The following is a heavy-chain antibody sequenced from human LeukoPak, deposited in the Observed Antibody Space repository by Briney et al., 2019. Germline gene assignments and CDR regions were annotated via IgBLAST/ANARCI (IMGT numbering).Heavy chain of an antibody. D-gene: IGHD1-14*01. Sequence: GGSLRLSCAASGFTFSSYAMHWVRQAPGKGLEWVAVISYDGSNKYYADSVKGRFTISRDNSKNTLYLQMNSLRAEDTAVYYCAKGPEYTRVDYWGQGTLVTVSS. V-gene: IGHV3-30-3*01. CDR3: AKGPEYTRVDY. CDR1: GFTFSSYA. CDR2: ISYDGSNK. J-gene: IGHJ4*02.